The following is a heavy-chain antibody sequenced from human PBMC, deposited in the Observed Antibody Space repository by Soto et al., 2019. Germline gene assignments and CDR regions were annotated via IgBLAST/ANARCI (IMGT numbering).Heavy chain of an antibody. Sequence: VESGGRGVQPGRSLRLSCAASEFTFSSYAMHWVRQAPGRGLEGVALISFDGTHQYYADSVKGRFTISRDNSKNILFLQMNSLRPDDSAIYFCARPIPRWSYHYGMDVWGQGTTVTVSS. V-gene: IGHV3-30-3*01. CDR1: EFTFSSYA. CDR2: ISFDGTHQ. D-gene: IGHD3-3*01. J-gene: IGHJ6*02. CDR3: ARPIPRWSYHYGMDV.